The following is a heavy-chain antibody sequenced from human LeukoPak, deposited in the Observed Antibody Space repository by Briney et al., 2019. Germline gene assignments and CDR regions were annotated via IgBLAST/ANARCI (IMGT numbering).Heavy chain of an antibody. V-gene: IGHV3-23*01. CDR3: ARATGSVDPYDI. D-gene: IGHD2-8*02. Sequence: GGSLRLSCAASGFTLNNYAMSWVRQAPGKGLEWVSTLKKSGGSSHYADSVKGRFTISGDSSKNTPYLQMNSLRADDTAVYYCARATGSVDPYDIWGQGTMVTVST. CDR1: GFTLNNYA. CDR2: LKKSGGSS. J-gene: IGHJ3*02.